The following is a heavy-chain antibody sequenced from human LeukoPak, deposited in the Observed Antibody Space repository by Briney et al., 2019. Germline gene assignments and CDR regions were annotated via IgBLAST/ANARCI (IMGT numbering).Heavy chain of an antibody. CDR1: GYTFTSYG. CDR2: MSPNSGNT. CDR3: ARGPTLSSLRFLEWLLLDWFDP. V-gene: IGHV1-8*02. D-gene: IGHD3-3*01. J-gene: IGHJ5*02. Sequence: ASVKVSCKASGYTFTSYGISWVRQAPGQGLEWMGWMSPNSGNTGYAQKFQGRVTMTRNTSISTAYMELSSLRSEDTAVYYCARGPTLSSLRFLEWLLLDWFDPWGQGTLVTVSS.